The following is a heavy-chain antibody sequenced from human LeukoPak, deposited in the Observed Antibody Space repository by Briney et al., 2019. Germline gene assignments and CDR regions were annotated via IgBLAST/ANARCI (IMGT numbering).Heavy chain of an antibody. V-gene: IGHV3-30*04. D-gene: IGHD6-19*01. CDR3: ARRTWYSSGWYYFDY. Sequence: GGSLRLSCAASGFTFSSYAMHWVRQAPGKGLEWVAVISYDGSNKYYADSVRGRFTISRDNSKNTLYLQMNSLRAEDTAVYYCARRTWYSSGWYYFDYWGQGTLVTVSS. CDR2: ISYDGSNK. CDR1: GFTFSSYA. J-gene: IGHJ4*02.